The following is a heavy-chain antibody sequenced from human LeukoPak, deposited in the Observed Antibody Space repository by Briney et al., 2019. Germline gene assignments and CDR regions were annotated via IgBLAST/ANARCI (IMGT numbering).Heavy chain of an antibody. V-gene: IGHV3-49*03. CDR1: GFTFGDYA. D-gene: IGHD3-10*01. Sequence: GGSLRLSCTASGFTFGDYAMSWFRQAPGKGLEWVGFIRSKAYGGTTEYAASVKGRFTISRDDSKSIAYLQMNSLKTEDTAVYYCTRVKVSWFGELLSALDVWGQGTTVTVSS. CDR2: IRSKAYGGTT. CDR3: TRVKVSWFGELLSALDV. J-gene: IGHJ6*02.